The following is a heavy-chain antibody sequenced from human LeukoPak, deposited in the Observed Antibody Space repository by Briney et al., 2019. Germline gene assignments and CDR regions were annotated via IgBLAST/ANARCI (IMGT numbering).Heavy chain of an antibody. V-gene: IGHV3-30*03. CDR1: GFSFSSYG. J-gene: IGHJ4*02. D-gene: IGHD6-13*01. CDR2: ISYDGSNK. Sequence: QPGGSLRLSCAASGFSFSSYGMHWVRQAPGKGLEWVAVISYDGSNKYYADSVKGRFTISRDNSKNTLYLQMSSLRPEDTAVYYCASGGYTSSWYVVDYWGQGTLVTVSS. CDR3: ASGGYTSSWYVVDY.